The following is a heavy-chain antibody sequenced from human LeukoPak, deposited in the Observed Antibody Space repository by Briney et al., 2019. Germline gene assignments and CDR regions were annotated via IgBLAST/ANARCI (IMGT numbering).Heavy chain of an antibody. J-gene: IGHJ6*03. D-gene: IGHD3-22*01. V-gene: IGHV1-69*13. CDR1: GGTFSSYA. Sequence: AASVKVSCKASGGTFSSYAISWVRQAPGQGLEWMGGIIPIFGTANYAQKFQGRVTITADESTSTAYMELSSLRSEDTAVYYCALTDSSGYYLPHYYYMDVWGKGTTVTVSS. CDR3: ALTDSSGYYLPHYYYMDV. CDR2: IIPIFGTA.